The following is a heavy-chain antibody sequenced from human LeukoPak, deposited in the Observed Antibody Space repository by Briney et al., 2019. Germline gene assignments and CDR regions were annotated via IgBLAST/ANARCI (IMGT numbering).Heavy chain of an antibody. CDR2: IVGSGGDM. CDR3: AKGLTWDSTSCSD. D-gene: IGHD2-2*01. V-gene: IGHV3-23*01. CDR1: GFSFSSYA. Sequence: GGSLRLSCAASGFSFSSYAMSWVRQAPGKGLEWVSAIVGSGGDMYYAGSVKGRFTISRDNFKSTLYLQMNSLRAEDTAFYYCAKGLTWDSTSCSDWGQGTLVTVSS. J-gene: IGHJ4*02.